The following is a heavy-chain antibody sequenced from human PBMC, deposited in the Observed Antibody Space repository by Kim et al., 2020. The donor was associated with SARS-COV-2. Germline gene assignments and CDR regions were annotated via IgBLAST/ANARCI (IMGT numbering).Heavy chain of an antibody. V-gene: IGHV1-69*13. D-gene: IGHD2-15*01. CDR3: ARVLRYCSGGSCHTADAFDI. CDR1: GGTFSSYA. J-gene: IGHJ3*02. CDR2: IIPIFGTA. Sequence: SVKVSCKASGGTFSSYAISWVRQAPGQGLEWMGGIIPIFGTANYAQKFQGRVTITADESTSTAYMELSSLRSEDTAVYYCARVLRYCSGGSCHTADAFDIWGQGTMVTVSS.